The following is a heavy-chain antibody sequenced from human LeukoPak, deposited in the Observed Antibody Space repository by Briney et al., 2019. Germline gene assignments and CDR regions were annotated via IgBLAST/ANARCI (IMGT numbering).Heavy chain of an antibody. Sequence: SETLSLTCAVYGGSFSGYYWSWIRQPPGKGLEWIGEINHSGSTNYNPSLKSRVTISVDTSKNQFSLKLSSVTAADTAVYYCAGQQLAPTYYFDYWGQGTLVTVSS. D-gene: IGHD6-13*01. CDR3: AGQQLAPTYYFDY. J-gene: IGHJ4*02. CDR2: INHSGST. CDR1: GGSFSGYY. V-gene: IGHV4-34*01.